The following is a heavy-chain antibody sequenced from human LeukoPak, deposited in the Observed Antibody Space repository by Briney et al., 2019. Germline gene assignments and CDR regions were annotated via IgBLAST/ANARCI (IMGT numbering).Heavy chain of an antibody. D-gene: IGHD4-17*01. CDR2: ISYDGSHK. J-gene: IGHJ5*02. CDR1: GITFRSYG. Sequence: GGSLRLSCAASGITFRSYGMHWVRQAPGKGLEWVAVISYDGSHKYYADSVKGRFSISRDNSKNTLYMQMNSLRADDTAVYYCAKGARGDTVTSIVGLNWFDRWGQGTLVTVSS. CDR3: AKGARGDTVTSIVGLNWFDR. V-gene: IGHV3-30*18.